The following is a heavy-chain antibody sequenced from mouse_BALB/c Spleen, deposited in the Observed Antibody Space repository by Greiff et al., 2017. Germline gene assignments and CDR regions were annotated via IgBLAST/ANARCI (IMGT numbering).Heavy chain of an antibody. D-gene: IGHD2-14*01. V-gene: IGHV7-3*02. CDR1: GFTFPDYY. J-gene: IGHJ2*01. Sequence: EVKLMESGGGLVQPGGSLRLSCATSGFTFPDYYMSWVRQPPGKALEWLGFIRNKANGYTTEYSASVKGRFTISRDNSQSILYLQMNTLRAEDSATYYCARAYYRYLDYWGQGTTLTVSS. CDR3: ARAYYRYLDY. CDR2: IRNKANGYTT.